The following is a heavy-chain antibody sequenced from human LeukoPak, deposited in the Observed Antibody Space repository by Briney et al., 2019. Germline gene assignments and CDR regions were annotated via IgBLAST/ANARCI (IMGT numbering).Heavy chain of an antibody. CDR1: GFTFNNYA. CDR2: ISNSGGNI. V-gene: IGHV3-23*01. J-gene: IGHJ4*02. D-gene: IGHD3-22*01. CDR3: ANFACCHYDSESGY. Sequence: GGSQRLSCVASGFTFNNYAMSWVRQAPGRGLEWLSSISNSGGNIDYRNSVKGRFTISRDNSKNTLYLQMDSLGAEDTAVYYCANFACCHYDSESGYWGQGTLVTVSS.